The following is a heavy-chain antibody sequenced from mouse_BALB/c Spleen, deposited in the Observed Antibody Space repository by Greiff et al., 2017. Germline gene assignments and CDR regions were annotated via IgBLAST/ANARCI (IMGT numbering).Heavy chain of an antibody. J-gene: IGHJ3*01. CDR1: GFTFSSYG. Sequence: EVQLVESGGDLVKPGGSLKLSCAASGFTFSSYGMSWVRQTPDKRLEWVATISSGGSYTYYPDSVKGRFTISRDNAKNTLYLQMSSLKSEDTAMYYCARDCGSSPFAYWGQGTLVTVSA. D-gene: IGHD1-1*01. V-gene: IGHV5-6*01. CDR2: ISSGGSYT. CDR3: ARDCGSSPFAY.